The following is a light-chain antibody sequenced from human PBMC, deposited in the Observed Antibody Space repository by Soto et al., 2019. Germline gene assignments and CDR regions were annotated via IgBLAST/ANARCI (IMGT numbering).Light chain of an antibody. CDR1: QSVSSSY. J-gene: IGKJ4*01. V-gene: IGKV3-20*01. CDR3: QQYGSSPLT. CDR2: GAS. Sequence: EIVLTQSPGTLSLSPGERATLSXRASQSVSSSYLAWYQQKPGQAPRLLIYGASSRATGIPDRFSGSGSGTDFTLTISRLEPEDFAVYYCQQYGSSPLTFGGGTKVEIK.